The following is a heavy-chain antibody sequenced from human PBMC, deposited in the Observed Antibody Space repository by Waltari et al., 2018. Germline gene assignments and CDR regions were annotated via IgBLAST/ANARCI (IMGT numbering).Heavy chain of an antibody. CDR3: ARGRYYDSSGYYFDAFDI. Sequence: QVQLQESGPGLVKPSETLSLTCTVSGVSISSYYWSWLRQPPGKGLEWIGYIYYSGSTNYNPALKSRVTISVDTSKNQFSLKLSSVTAADTAVYYCARGRYYDSSGYYFDAFDIWGQGTMVTVSS. CDR2: IYYSGST. CDR1: GVSISSYY. D-gene: IGHD3-22*01. J-gene: IGHJ3*02. V-gene: IGHV4-59*01.